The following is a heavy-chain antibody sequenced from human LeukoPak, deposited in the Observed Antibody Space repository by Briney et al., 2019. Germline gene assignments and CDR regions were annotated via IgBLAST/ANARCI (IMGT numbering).Heavy chain of an antibody. D-gene: IGHD2-2*01. Sequence: GGSLRLSCAASGFTFSSYSMNWVRQAPGKGLEWVSYISSSSSTIYYADSVKGRFTISRDNAKNSLYLQMNSLRAEDTAVYYCARDLNVDQLPPTIPNGFDYWGQGTLVTVSS. V-gene: IGHV3-48*01. J-gene: IGHJ4*02. CDR1: GFTFSSYS. CDR3: ARDLNVDQLPPTIPNGFDY. CDR2: ISSSSSTI.